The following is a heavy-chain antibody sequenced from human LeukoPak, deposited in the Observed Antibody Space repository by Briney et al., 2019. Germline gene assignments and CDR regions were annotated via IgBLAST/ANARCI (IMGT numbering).Heavy chain of an antibody. CDR2: ISPNSGNT. V-gene: IGHV1-18*01. CDR1: GYTFPNFG. CDR3: ARAPYGDYDYLALFAFDI. D-gene: IGHD4-17*01. Sequence: GAAVKVSCKASGYTFPNFGITWVRHAPGQGLEWMGWISPNSGNTKSAQKFQGRVTMTTDTSTSTAYMELSRLRSDDTAVYYCARAPYGDYDYLALFAFDIWGQGTMVTVSS. J-gene: IGHJ3*02.